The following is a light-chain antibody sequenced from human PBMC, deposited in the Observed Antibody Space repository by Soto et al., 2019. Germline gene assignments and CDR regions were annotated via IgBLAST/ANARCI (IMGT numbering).Light chain of an antibody. CDR1: QSVRSW. CDR2: DAS. J-gene: IGKJ4*01. Sequence: DIQMTQSPATLSASVGDRVSITCRASQSVRSWLAWYQQKPGTAPKLLIFDASRVESGVPSRFSGSASGTEFTLTVSSLQPDDFATYYCQQYDDYPLTCGGGTKVEIE. V-gene: IGKV1-5*01. CDR3: QQYDDYPLT.